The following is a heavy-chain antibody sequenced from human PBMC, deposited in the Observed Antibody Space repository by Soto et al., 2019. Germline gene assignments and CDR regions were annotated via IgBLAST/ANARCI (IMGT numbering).Heavy chain of an antibody. Sequence: PSETLSLTCTVSGGPISSSYYWGWIRQPPGKGLEWIGSIYSSGATFYNSSLTSRVTISIDTSKNQFSLRLNSVTAADTAVYYCARRPFYYGSGTYSGVDVWGQGTTVTVSS. V-gene: IGHV4-39*01. CDR1: GGPISSSYY. CDR2: IYSSGAT. D-gene: IGHD3-10*01. CDR3: ARRPFYYGSGTYSGVDV. J-gene: IGHJ6*02.